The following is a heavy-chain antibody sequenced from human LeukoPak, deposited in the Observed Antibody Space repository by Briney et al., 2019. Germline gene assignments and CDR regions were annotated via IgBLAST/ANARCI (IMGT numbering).Heavy chain of an antibody. J-gene: IGHJ3*02. CDR1: GFTFSSYW. CDR2: INSDGSST. Sequence: GGSLRLSCAASGFTFSSYWMHWVRQAPGKGLVWVSRINSDGSSTSYADSVKGRFTISRDNAKNTLYLQMNSLRAEDTAVYYCARASSGWPDDAFDIWGQGTMVTVSS. V-gene: IGHV3-74*01. D-gene: IGHD6-19*01. CDR3: ARASSGWPDDAFDI.